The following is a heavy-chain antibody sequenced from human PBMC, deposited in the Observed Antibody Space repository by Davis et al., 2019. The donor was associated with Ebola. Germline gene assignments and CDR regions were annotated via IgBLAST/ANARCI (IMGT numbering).Heavy chain of an antibody. CDR2: IYPGDSDT. CDR1: GYSFTAYW. D-gene: IGHD4/OR15-4a*01. J-gene: IGHJ4*02. V-gene: IGHV5-51*01. Sequence: GESLKISCKASGYSFTAYWIGWVRQMPGKGLEWMGIIYPGDSDTRYSPSFEGQVTISVDRSITTAHLQWSSLKASDAAIYYCARQASLYGAIDYWGQGTLVTVSS. CDR3: ARQASLYGAIDY.